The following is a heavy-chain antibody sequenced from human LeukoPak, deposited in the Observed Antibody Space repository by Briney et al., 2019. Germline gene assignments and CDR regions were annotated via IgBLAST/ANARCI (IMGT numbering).Heavy chain of an antibody. V-gene: IGHV4-39*01. Sequence: SETLSLTCTVSGGSISSSSYYWGWIRQPPGKGLEWIGSIYYSGSTYYNPSLKSRVTIFVDTSKNQFSLKLSSVTAADTAVYYCARLGTRQLLYCGGDCYPNWGQGTLVTVSS. CDR1: GGSISSSSYY. CDR3: ARLGTRQLLYCGGDCYPN. J-gene: IGHJ4*02. D-gene: IGHD2-21*02. CDR2: IYYSGST.